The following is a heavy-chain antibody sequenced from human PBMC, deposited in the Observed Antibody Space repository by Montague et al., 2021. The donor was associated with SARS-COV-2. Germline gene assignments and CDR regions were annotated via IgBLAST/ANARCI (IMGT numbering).Heavy chain of an antibody. J-gene: IGHJ3*02. Sequence: SLRLSCAASGFTFNTYAMSWVRQAPGKGLEWVSTISSSGESTYYTDSVKGRFTISRDSSKNTLYLQMSSLGADDTAVYYCAKLRFQLMLDDFDMWGQGTMVTVSS. CDR1: GFTFNTYA. CDR2: ISSSGEST. V-gene: IGHV3-23*01. CDR3: AKLRFQLMLDDFDM. D-gene: IGHD2-21*01.